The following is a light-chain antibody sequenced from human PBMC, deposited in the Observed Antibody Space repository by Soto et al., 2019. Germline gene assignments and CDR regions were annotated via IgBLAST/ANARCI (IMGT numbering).Light chain of an antibody. CDR1: QSIHRW. CDR2: DAS. V-gene: IGKV1-5*01. CDR3: HQYATYS. Sequence: DIEITQSPSTLSASAGDRVSITCRASQSIHRWLAWYQQKPGKAPKVLIYDASTLESGVPSRFSGSGSGTEFTLAISGLQPDDFATYFCHQYATYSFGQGTKVDIK. J-gene: IGKJ1*01.